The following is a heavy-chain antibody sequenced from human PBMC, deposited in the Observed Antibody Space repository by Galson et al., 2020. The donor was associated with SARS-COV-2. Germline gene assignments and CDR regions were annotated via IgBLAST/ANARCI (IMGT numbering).Heavy chain of an antibody. Sequence: SETLSLTCTVSGGSIINYYWNWIRQPPGKGLEWIGFIYYSGRTNYSPSLKTRVTMSVDPSKNQVSLNLRAVTAADTAVYYCARAPPPPYDSSGHTYFDYWGQGALVTVSS. J-gene: IGHJ4*02. D-gene: IGHD3-22*01. V-gene: IGHV4-59*01. CDR3: ARAPPPPYDSSGHTYFDY. CDR2: IYYSGRT. CDR1: GGSIINYY.